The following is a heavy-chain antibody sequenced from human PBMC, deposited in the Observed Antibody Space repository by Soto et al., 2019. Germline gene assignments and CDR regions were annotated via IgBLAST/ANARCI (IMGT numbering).Heavy chain of an antibody. CDR3: AKNWNWGSLVH. J-gene: IGHJ4*02. CDR1: GDSISTGY. CDR2: IYYGGST. D-gene: IGHD7-27*01. V-gene: IGHV4-59*08. Sequence: SETLSLTCTVSGDSISTGYWSWIRQSPGKGLEWIGFIYYGGSTNYNPSLKSRVTISVDTPKNQFSLKLSSVTAADTAVYYCAKNWNWGSLVHWGQGTLVT.